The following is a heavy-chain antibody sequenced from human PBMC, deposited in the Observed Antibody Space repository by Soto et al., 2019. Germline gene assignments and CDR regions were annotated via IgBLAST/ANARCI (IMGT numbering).Heavy chain of an antibody. CDR1: GFTFSNAW. CDR2: IKSKTDGGTT. D-gene: IGHD1-26*01. V-gene: IGHV3-15*07. CDR3: TARRGWEPGHGYYGMDV. Sequence: EVQLVESGGGLVKPGGSLRLSCAASGFTFSNAWMNWVRQAPGKGLEWVGRIKSKTDGGTTDYAAPVKGRFTISRDDSKNTLYLQMNSLKTEDTAVYYCTARRGWEPGHGYYGMDVWGQGTTVTVSS. J-gene: IGHJ6*02.